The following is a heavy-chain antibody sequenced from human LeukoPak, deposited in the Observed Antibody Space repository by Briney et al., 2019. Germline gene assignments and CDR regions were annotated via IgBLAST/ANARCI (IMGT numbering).Heavy chain of an antibody. D-gene: IGHD3-10*01. CDR2: ISTSSDSK. J-gene: IGHJ5*02. Sequence: GGSLRLSCAASGFTFSIYTMHWVRQAPGKGLEWVSSISTSSDSKHYADSVKGRFTISRDNANNSLYLQMSSLRAEDTAMYYCAKVLVGGHNWFDPWGQGTLVSVST. CDR3: AKVLVGGHNWFDP. V-gene: IGHV3-21*01. CDR1: GFTFSIYT.